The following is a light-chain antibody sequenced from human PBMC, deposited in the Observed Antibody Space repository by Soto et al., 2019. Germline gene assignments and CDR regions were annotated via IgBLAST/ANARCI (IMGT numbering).Light chain of an antibody. V-gene: IGKV3-15*01. Sequence: IVLTQSPASLSVSPGERATLSCRASQSVRSNLAWYQQKPGQAPRLLMYAASTRATGIPARFSGSGSGTEFTLTISSLQSEDFAVYYCQNYNNWPLTFGGGTKVDIK. CDR1: QSVRSN. CDR2: AAS. CDR3: QNYNNWPLT. J-gene: IGKJ4*01.